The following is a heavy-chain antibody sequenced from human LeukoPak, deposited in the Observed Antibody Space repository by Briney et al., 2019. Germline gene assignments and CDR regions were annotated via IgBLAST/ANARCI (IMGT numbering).Heavy chain of an antibody. CDR2: ISSSSSYI. Sequence: GSLRLSCAASGFTFSSYSMNWVRQAPGKGLEWVSSISSSSSYIYYADSVKGRFTISRDNAKNSLYLRMNSLRAEDTAVYYCARRIAAAGTSWYFDPWGRGTLVTVSS. CDR1: GFTFSSYS. D-gene: IGHD6-13*01. V-gene: IGHV3-21*01. CDR3: ARRIAAAGTSWYFDP. J-gene: IGHJ2*01.